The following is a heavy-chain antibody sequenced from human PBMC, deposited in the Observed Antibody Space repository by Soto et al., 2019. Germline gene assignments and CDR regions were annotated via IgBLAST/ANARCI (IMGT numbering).Heavy chain of an antibody. CDR3: ARLGFSGYAPFDY. V-gene: IGHV1-69*13. CDR1: GGTFSSYA. Sequence: SVKVSCKASGGTFSSYAISWVRQAPGQGLEWMGGIIPIFGTANYAQKFQGRVTITADESTSTAYMEPSSLRSEDTAVYYCARLGFSGYAPFDYWGQGTLVTVSS. CDR2: IIPIFGTA. D-gene: IGHD5-12*01. J-gene: IGHJ4*02.